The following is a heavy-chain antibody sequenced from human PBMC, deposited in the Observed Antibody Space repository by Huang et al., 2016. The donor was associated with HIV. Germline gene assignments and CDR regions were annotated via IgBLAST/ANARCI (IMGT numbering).Heavy chain of an antibody. CDR2: IKQDGSEK. CDR3: ARDGYAQWRGQCDY. V-gene: IGHV3-7*01. D-gene: IGHD2-2*03. J-gene: IGHJ4*02. Sequence: EVQLVESGGGLVQPGGSLRLSCAASGFTFSSYWMSWVRQAPGKGLEWVANIKQDGSEKYYVDSVKGRFTISRDNAKNSLYLQMNSLRAEDTAVYYCARDGYAQWRGQCDYWGQGTLVTVSS. CDR1: GFTFSSYW.